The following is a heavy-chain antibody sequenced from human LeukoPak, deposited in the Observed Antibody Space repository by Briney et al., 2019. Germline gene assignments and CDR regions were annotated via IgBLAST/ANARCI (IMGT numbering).Heavy chain of an antibody. CDR3: ARARQADSYDTSQRDF. CDR1: GFTFISYG. V-gene: IGHV3-23*01. CDR2: ISGSGGSA. Sequence: GGSLRLSCAASGFTFISYGMTWVRQSPGKGLEWVSAISGSGGSAYYADSVRGRFTISRDNSRNTLFLQMNSLRVEDTAVYYCARARQADSYDTSQRDFWGQGTLVTVSS. J-gene: IGHJ4*02. D-gene: IGHD3-22*01.